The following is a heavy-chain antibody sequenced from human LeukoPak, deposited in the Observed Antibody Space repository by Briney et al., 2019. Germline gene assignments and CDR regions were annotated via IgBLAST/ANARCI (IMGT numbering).Heavy chain of an antibody. D-gene: IGHD6-6*01. CDR3: AREGSLSSSDAFDI. V-gene: IGHV3-13*01. CDR1: GFTFSNYE. J-gene: IGHJ3*02. CDR2: IGIAGNT. Sequence: GGSLRLSCAASGFTFSNYEMHWVRLVLGKGLEWVSAIGIAGNTFYAGSVKGRFTISRENAKNSFHLQMNSLGAGDTAVYYCAREGSLSSSDAFDIWSQRTMVTVSS.